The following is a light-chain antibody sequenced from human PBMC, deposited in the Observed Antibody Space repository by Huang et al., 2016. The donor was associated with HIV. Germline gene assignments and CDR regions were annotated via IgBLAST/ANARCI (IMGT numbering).Light chain of an antibody. CDR2: GAS. V-gene: IGKV3-20*01. J-gene: IGKJ4*01. Sequence: EIVLTQSPGTLSLSPGESATLSCRASENVSKNYLVWYQQKPGQPPGLLIYGASSRAAGIPDRFSGSGSGTDFTLTITRLEPEDFAVYYCQQYGTSPRTFGGGTRVEI. CDR1: ENVSKNY. CDR3: QQYGTSPRT.